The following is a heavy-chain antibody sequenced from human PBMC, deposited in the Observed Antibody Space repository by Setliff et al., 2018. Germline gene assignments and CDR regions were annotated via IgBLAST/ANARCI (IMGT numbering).Heavy chain of an antibody. CDR1: GGSISSSSYY. V-gene: IGHV4-39*07. D-gene: IGHD2-2*01. CDR3: ARVKIAILPAAIDY. Sequence: SETLSLTCTVSGGSISSSSYYWGWIRQPPGKGLEWIGSIYYSGSTYYNPSLKSRVTISVDTSKNQFSLRLSPVTAADTAVYYCARVKIAILPAAIDYWGQGTLVTVSS. CDR2: IYYSGST. J-gene: IGHJ4*02.